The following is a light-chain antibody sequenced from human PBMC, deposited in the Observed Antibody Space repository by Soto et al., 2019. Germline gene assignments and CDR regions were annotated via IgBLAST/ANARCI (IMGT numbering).Light chain of an antibody. CDR2: AAS. V-gene: IGKV1-39*01. CDR3: QQSYSTPAWT. Sequence: DIQMTQSPSSLSASVGDRVTITCRASQSIGSYLNWYQQEAGKAPKLLVYAASSLQSGVPSRFSSSGSGTDFTLTISSLQPEDFATYYCQQSYSTPAWTFGQGTKVEIK. J-gene: IGKJ1*01. CDR1: QSIGSY.